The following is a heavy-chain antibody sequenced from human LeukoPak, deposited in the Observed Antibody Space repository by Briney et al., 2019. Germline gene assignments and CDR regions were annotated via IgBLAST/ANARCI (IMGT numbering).Heavy chain of an antibody. V-gene: IGHV1-18*01. J-gene: IGHJ4*02. Sequence: ASVKVSCKASGYTFTSYGISWVRQAPGQGLEWMGWISAYNGNTKYAQKLQDRVTMTTDTSTTTAYMEVRSLTSDDTAVYYCARGSAMAQKQLVRHFDSWGQGTRVIVSS. CDR1: GYTFTSYG. CDR2: ISAYNGNT. D-gene: IGHD6-6*01. CDR3: ARGSAMAQKQLVRHFDS.